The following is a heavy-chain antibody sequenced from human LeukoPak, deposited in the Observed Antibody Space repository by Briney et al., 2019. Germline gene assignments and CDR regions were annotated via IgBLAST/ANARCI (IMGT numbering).Heavy chain of an antibody. CDR3: AKDSAFYYIDV. CDR2: ISGSGGST. CDR1: GFTFSSYW. V-gene: IGHV3-23*01. J-gene: IGHJ6*03. Sequence: WGSLRLSCAASGFTFSSYWMSWVRQAPGKGLEWVSAISGSGGSTYYADSVKGRFTISRDNSKNTLYLQMNSLKGDDTAVYYCAKDSAFYYIDVWGKGTTVIISS. D-gene: IGHD3-10*01.